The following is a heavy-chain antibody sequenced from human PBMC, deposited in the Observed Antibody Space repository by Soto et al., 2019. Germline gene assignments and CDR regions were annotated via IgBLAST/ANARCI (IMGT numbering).Heavy chain of an antibody. Sequence: PGESLKISWKGSGDSFTSYGSGWVRQIPGKGLEWMGIIYPGDSDTRYSPSFQGQVTISADKSISTAYLQWSSLKTSDTAIYFCARHAGAYDSSGLTYWGQGTQVTVSS. V-gene: IGHV5-51*01. CDR3: ARHAGAYDSSGLTY. D-gene: IGHD3-22*01. J-gene: IGHJ4*02. CDR1: GDSFTSYG. CDR2: IYPGDSDT.